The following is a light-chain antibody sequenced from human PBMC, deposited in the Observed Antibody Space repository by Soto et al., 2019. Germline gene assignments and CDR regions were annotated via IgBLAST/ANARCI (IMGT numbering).Light chain of an antibody. V-gene: IGKV3-20*01. CDR1: QSVSSSY. CDR3: QQYSSWVWT. CDR2: GAS. J-gene: IGKJ1*01. Sequence: EIVLTQSPGTLSLSPGERATLSCRASQSVSSSYLAWYQKRPGQAPRLLMYGASTGATGIPARFSGSGSGTEFTLTIGSLQSDDFAVYYCQQYSSWVWTFGQGTKVDIK.